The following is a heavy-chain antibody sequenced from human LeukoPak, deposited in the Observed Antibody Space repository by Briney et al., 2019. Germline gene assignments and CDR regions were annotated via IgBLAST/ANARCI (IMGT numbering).Heavy chain of an antibody. V-gene: IGHV3-48*03. D-gene: IGHD3-10*01. CDR1: GFTFSSYD. J-gene: IGHJ4*02. Sequence: GGSLRLSCAASGFTFSSYDMNWVRQAPGKGLEWVSYFSSSGTAIYYADSVKGRFTMTRDSAKNSLYLQMNSLRDEDTAVYYCARGVVRGVIALDYWGQGTLVTVSS. CDR2: FSSSGTAI. CDR3: ARGVVRGVIALDY.